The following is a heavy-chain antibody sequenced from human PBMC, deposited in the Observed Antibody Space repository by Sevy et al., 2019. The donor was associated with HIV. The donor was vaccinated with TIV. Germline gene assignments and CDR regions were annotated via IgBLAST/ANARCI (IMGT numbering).Heavy chain of an antibody. CDR1: ASTFTAYY. J-gene: IGHJ6*02. V-gene: IGHV1-2*02. CDR3: ARDRVIFGGGGGLDV. D-gene: IGHD3-3*02. Sequence: ASVKVSCKTSASTFTAYYMHWLRQAPGQGLEWMGWINPNSDGTKYAQRFQGRVSMTADTSISTAYMELSRLTSDDTAVYYRARDRVIFGGGGGLDVWGQGTTVTVSS. CDR2: INPNSDGT.